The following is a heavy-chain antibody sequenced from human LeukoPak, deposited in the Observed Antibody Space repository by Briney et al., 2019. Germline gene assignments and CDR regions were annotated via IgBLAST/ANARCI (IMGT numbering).Heavy chain of an antibody. CDR1: GGSISSGGYY. D-gene: IGHD3-3*01. CDR2: IYYSGST. V-gene: IGHV4-31*03. Sequence: SQTLSLTCTVSGGSISSGGYYWSWIRQHPGKGLEWIGYIYYSGSTYYNPSLKSRVTISVDTSKNQLSLKLSSVTAADTAMYYCARGGSGTYPLDAFDIWGQGTMVTVSS. J-gene: IGHJ3*02. CDR3: ARGGSGTYPLDAFDI.